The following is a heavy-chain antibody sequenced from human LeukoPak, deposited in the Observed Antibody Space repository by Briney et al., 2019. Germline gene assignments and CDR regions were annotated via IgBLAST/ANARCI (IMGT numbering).Heavy chain of an antibody. CDR3: ARDRGEGIVGTFDY. Sequence: SETLSLTCTVSGGSLSNYYWSWIRQPPGKGLEWIGYISNDGSTNYNSSLKSRVTISVDTSKNQFSLRLRSVTAADTAVYYCARDRGEGIVGTFDYWGQGTLVTVSS. CDR2: ISNDGST. D-gene: IGHD1-26*01. J-gene: IGHJ4*02. CDR1: GGSLSNYY. V-gene: IGHV4-4*08.